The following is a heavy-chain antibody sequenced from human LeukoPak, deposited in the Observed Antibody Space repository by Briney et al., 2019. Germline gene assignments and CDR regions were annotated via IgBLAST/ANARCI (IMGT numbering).Heavy chain of an antibody. Sequence: PGRSLRLSCAASGFTFSSYGMHWVRQAPGKGLEWVAVISYDGSNKYYADSVKGRFTISRDNSKNTLYLQMNSLRAEDTAVYYCAKTRRLPSGSYPNNWFDPWGQGTLVTVSS. CDR2: ISYDGSNK. V-gene: IGHV3-30*18. CDR1: GFTFSSYG. CDR3: AKTRRLPSGSYPNNWFDP. J-gene: IGHJ5*02. D-gene: IGHD3-10*01.